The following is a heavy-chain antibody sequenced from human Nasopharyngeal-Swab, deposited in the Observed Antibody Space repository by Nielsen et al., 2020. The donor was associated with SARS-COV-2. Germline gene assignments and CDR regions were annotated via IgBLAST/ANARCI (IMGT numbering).Heavy chain of an antibody. CDR2: IYPGDSDT. V-gene: IGHV5-51*01. CDR3: ARLALGYCSGGSCYSWYFDY. Sequence: GESLKISCKGSAYSFTSYWIGWVRQMPGKGLEWMGIIYPGDSDTRYSPSFQGQVTISADKSISTAYLQWSSLKASDTAIYYCARLALGYCSGGSCYSWYFDYWGQGTLVSVSS. D-gene: IGHD2-15*01. J-gene: IGHJ4*02. CDR1: AYSFTSYW.